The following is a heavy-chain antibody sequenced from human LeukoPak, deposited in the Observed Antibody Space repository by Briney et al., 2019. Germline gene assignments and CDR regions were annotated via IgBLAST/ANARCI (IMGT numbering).Heavy chain of an antibody. D-gene: IGHD5-24*01. CDR3: ARDREMATIPHYFDY. CDR1: GGTFSNYA. V-gene: IGHV1-69*13. Sequence: SVKVSCKASGGTFSNYAISWVRQAPGQGLEWMGGIIPIFGTANYAQEFQGRVTITADESTSTAYMELSSLRSEDTAVYYCARDREMATIPHYFDYWGQGTLVTVSS. J-gene: IGHJ4*02. CDR2: IIPIFGTA.